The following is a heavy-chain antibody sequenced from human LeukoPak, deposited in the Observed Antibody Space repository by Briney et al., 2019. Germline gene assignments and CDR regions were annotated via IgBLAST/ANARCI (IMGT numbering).Heavy chain of an antibody. Sequence: PSETLSLTCAVSGGSISSGGYSWSWIRQPPGKGLEWIGYIYHSGSTYYNPSLKSRVTISVDRSKNQFSLKLSSMTAADTAVYYCARASSSWYGWFDPWGQGTLVTVSS. CDR2: IYHSGST. CDR1: GGSISSGGYS. CDR3: ARASSSWYGWFDP. D-gene: IGHD6-13*01. V-gene: IGHV4-30-2*01. J-gene: IGHJ5*02.